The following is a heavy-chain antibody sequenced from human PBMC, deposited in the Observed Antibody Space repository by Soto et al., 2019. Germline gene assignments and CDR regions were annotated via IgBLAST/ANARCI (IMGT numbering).Heavy chain of an antibody. CDR1: GGTFSSYA. CDR3: ARSSGWYGLIDY. CDR2: IIPIFGTA. V-gene: IGHV1-69*13. D-gene: IGHD6-19*01. J-gene: IGHJ4*02. Sequence: GASVKVSCKASGGTFSSYAISWVRQAPGQGLEWMGGIIPIFGTANYAQKFQGRVTITADESTSTAYMELSSLRSEDTAVYYCARSSGWYGLIDYWGQGTLVTVSS.